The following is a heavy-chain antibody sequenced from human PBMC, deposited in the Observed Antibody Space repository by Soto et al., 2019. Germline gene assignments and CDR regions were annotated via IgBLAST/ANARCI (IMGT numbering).Heavy chain of an antibody. V-gene: IGHV3-23*01. CDR2: ISGSGGST. D-gene: IGHD1-26*01. J-gene: IGHJ6*02. Sequence: PGGSLRLSCAASGFTFSSYAMSWVRQAPGKGLEWVSAISGSGGSTYYAGSVKGRFTISRDNSKNTLYLQMNSLRAEDTAVYYCAKDRLGATKRRDYYYYGMDVWGQGTTVTV. CDR3: AKDRLGATKRRDYYYYGMDV. CDR1: GFTFSSYA.